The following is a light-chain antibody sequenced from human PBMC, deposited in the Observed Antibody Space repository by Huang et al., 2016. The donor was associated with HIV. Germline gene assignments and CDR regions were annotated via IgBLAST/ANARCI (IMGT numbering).Light chain of an antibody. CDR1: ESVGRT. Sequence: ETVMTQSPVTLSVSPGQRVTLSCRASESVGRTLAWYQQKPGQAPRLLIYGASTRATGIPDRYSGRGSGTDFTLTISSLQSEDLAVYYCQQYNNWPPVTFGRGKRLEIK. CDR2: GAS. CDR3: QQYNNWPPVT. J-gene: IGKJ5*01. V-gene: IGKV3-15*01.